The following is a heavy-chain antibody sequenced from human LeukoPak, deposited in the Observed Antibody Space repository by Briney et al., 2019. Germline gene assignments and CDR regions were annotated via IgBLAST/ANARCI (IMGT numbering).Heavy chain of an antibody. CDR2: INSDGSST. CDR3: ATLNPLGYCSSTSCPNFDY. D-gene: IGHD2-2*01. Sequence: PGGSLRLPCAASGFTFSSYWMHWVRQAPGKGLVWVSRINSDGSSTSYADSVKGRFTISRDNAKNTLYLQMNSLRAEDTAVYYCATLNPLGYCSSTSCPNFDYWGQGTLVTVSS. CDR1: GFTFSSYW. V-gene: IGHV3-74*01. J-gene: IGHJ4*02.